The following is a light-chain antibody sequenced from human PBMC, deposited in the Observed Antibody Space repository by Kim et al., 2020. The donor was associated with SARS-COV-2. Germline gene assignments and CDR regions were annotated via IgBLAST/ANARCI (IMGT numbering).Light chain of an antibody. J-gene: IGKJ4*01. Sequence: ETVLTQSPATLSLSPGERATLSCRASQSVSSYLAWYQQKPGQAPRLLIYDASQRAPGVPARFSGGGSTTEFTLTISSLEPEDFAVYYCQQRTTSLTFGGGTKVDIK. CDR1: QSVSSY. V-gene: IGKV3-11*01. CDR3: QQRTTSLT. CDR2: DAS.